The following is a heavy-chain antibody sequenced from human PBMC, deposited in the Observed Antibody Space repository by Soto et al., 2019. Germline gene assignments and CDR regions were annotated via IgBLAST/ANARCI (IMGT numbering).Heavy chain of an antibody. Sequence: ASVKVSCKASGGTFSSYAISWVRQAPGQGLEWMGGIIPIFGTANYAQKFQGRVTITADESTSTAYMELSSLRSEDTAVYYCARRGVMGKNYYYYYGMDVWGQGTTVTVSS. V-gene: IGHV1-69*13. CDR3: ARRGVMGKNYYYYYGMDV. CDR2: IIPIFGTA. CDR1: GGTFSSYA. J-gene: IGHJ6*02. D-gene: IGHD3-3*01.